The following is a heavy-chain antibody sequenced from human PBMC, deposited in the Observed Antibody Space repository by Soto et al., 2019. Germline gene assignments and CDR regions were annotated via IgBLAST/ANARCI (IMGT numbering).Heavy chain of an antibody. D-gene: IGHD1-26*01. J-gene: IGHJ4*02. CDR2: IYYTGST. V-gene: IGHV4-61*01. CDR1: GASVSSGSNY. CDR3: ARDLSGSGFDY. Sequence: QVQLQESGPGLVKPSETLSLTCTVSGASVSSGSNYWSWIRQPPGKGLEWIGYIYYTGSTNYNPSIKSRVTISADTSKNQFSLRLNSVTAADTAVYYCARDLSGSGFDYWGQGTLVTVSS.